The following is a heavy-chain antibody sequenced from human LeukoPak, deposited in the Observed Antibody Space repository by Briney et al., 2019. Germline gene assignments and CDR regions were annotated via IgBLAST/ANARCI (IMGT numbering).Heavy chain of an antibody. CDR1: GFGVTSDF. Sequence: GGSLRLSCAASGFGVTSDFMTWVRHGPGKGLEWLSITFTGSLDGRTAHADSVKGRFTISRDNSANTLYLQMDSLRTEDTATYYCATRGAWGPGTLVTVSS. CDR3: ATRGA. J-gene: IGHJ5*02. CDR2: TFTGSLDGRT. V-gene: IGHV3-53*01.